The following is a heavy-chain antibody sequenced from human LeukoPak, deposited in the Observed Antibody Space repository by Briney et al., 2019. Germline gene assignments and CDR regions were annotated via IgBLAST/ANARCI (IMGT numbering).Heavy chain of an antibody. Sequence: PGGSLRLSCAASGFTFRSYSMNWVRQAPGKGLEWASYISSGSSTIYYADSVKGRFTISRDNAKNSLYLQMDSLRAEDTAVYYCARGGWGFDYGDYDYWGQGTLVTISS. CDR3: ARGGWGFDYGDYDY. D-gene: IGHD4-17*01. CDR1: GFTFRSYS. J-gene: IGHJ4*02. CDR2: ISSGSSTI. V-gene: IGHV3-48*01.